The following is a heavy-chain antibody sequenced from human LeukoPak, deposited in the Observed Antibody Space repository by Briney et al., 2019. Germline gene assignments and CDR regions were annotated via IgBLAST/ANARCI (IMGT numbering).Heavy chain of an antibody. CDR1: GGSISSYY. D-gene: IGHD3-22*01. J-gene: IGHJ5*02. Sequence: KTSETLSLTCTVSGGSISSYYWSWIRQPPGKGLEWIGYIYYSGSTNYNPSLKSRATISVDTSKNQFSLKLSSVTAADTAVYYCARMYYYDSSGFDPWGQGTLVTVSS. CDR3: ARMYYYDSSGFDP. CDR2: IYYSGST. V-gene: IGHV4-59*01.